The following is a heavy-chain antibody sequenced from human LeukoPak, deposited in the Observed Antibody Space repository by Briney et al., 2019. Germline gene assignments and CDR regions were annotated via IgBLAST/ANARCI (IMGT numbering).Heavy chain of an antibody. CDR2: INPSGGST. CDR3: ASPPTPGYCSSTSCYYYYGMDV. CDR1: GYTFTSYY. V-gene: IGHV1-46*01. Sequence: ASVKVSCKASGYTFTSYYMHWVRQAPGQGLEWMGIINPSGGSTSYAQKFQGRVTITADESTSTAYMELSSLRSEDTAVYYCASPPTPGYCSSTSCYYYYGMDVWGQGTTVTVSS. D-gene: IGHD2-2*01. J-gene: IGHJ6*02.